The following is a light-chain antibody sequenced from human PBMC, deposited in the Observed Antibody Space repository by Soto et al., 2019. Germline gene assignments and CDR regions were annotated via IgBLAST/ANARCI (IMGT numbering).Light chain of an antibody. CDR1: QSVGSY. Sequence: EIVLTQSPATLSLSPGERATLSCRAGQSVGSYLAWYQQKPGQAPRLLIYEASKRATGIPARFSGSGSGTDFTLTISSLEPEDFAVYYCQQRSNWPRTFGQGTKVDIK. V-gene: IGKV3-11*01. J-gene: IGKJ1*01. CDR2: EAS. CDR3: QQRSNWPRT.